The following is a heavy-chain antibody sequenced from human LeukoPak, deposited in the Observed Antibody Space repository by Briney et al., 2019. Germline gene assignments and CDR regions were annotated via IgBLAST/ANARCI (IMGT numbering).Heavy chain of an antibody. CDR3: AKDRPNYYGSNGHYYKLNGDC. D-gene: IGHD3-22*01. CDR1: GFSLSTYA. Sequence: GGSLRLSXAASGFSLSTYAMSWVRQAPGKGLEWVSHFGGSGGTIYYADSVKGRFTISRDNSKNTLYLQMNSLRAEDTAVYYCAKDRPNYYGSNGHYYKLNGDCWGQGTLVTVSP. CDR2: FGGSGGTI. J-gene: IGHJ4*02. V-gene: IGHV3-23*01.